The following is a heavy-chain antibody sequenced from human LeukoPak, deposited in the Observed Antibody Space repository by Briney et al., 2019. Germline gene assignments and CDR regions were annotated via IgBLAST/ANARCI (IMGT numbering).Heavy chain of an antibody. CDR3: ARDSFGVGGADNWFDP. V-gene: IGHV4-59*01. CDR1: GGSFSGYY. D-gene: IGHD3-16*01. J-gene: IGHJ5*02. Sequence: PSETLSLTCAVYGGSFSGYYWSWIRQPPGKRLEWIGSMYYSGSTEYNPSLKSRVTISVDTSKNQFSLKLSTVTAADTAVYYCARDSFGVGGADNWFDPWGQGTLVTVSS. CDR2: MYYSGST.